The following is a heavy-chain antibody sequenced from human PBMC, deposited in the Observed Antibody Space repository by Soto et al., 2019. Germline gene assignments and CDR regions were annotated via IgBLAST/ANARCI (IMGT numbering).Heavy chain of an antibody. CDR2: VYHSGST. D-gene: IGHD3-10*01. J-gene: IGHJ4*02. CDR1: GYSISSGYY. V-gene: IGHV4-38-2*02. CDR3: AREPNTMVSDY. Sequence: SETLSLTCAVSGYSISSGYYWGWIRQPPGKGLEWIGSVYHSGSTYYNPSLKSRVSISVDTSKNQFDLKLSSVTAADTAVYYCAREPNTMVSDYWGQGTLVTVSS.